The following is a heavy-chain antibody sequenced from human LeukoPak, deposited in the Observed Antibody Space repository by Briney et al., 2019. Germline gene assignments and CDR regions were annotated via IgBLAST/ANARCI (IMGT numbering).Heavy chain of an antibody. CDR1: GFRFADFA. V-gene: IGHV3-9*01. D-gene: IGHD2-21*02. CDR3: TKAPGVTTGWFDP. J-gene: IGHJ5*02. CDR2: ISWNTNSV. Sequence: GGSLRLSCAASGFRFADFAMHWVRQAPGKGLEWVSGISWNTNSVGYADSVKGRFTISRDNAKNSLYLQMDSLRVEDTALYYCTKAPGVTTGWFDPWGQGTLDTVSS.